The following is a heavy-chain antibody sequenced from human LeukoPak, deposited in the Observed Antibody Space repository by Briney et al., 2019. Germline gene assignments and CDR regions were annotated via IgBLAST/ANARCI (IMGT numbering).Heavy chain of an antibody. CDR1: GFVFSYHG. D-gene: IGHD4-17*01. CDR2: IWSDGTNT. CDR3: ARDPARSFDI. J-gene: IGHJ3*02. V-gene: IGHV3-33*01. Sequence: GGSLRLSCAASGFVFSYHGIHWVRQAPGKGLEWVAAIWSDGTNTNYADSAKGRFTISRDISKNTLYLQLNSLRAEDTAVYYCARDPARSFDIWGQGTMVTVSS.